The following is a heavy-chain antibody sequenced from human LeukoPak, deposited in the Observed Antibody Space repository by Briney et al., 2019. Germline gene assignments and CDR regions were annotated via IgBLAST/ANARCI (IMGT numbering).Heavy chain of an antibody. Sequence: ASVKVSCKASGYTFTSYDINWVRQATGQGLEWMGWITPNSGGTDYALKFQGRVTMTRDTSISTAYMELTGLRSDDTAVYYCARSSIGLGFFDYWGQGTLVTVSS. CDR3: ARSSIGLGFFDY. D-gene: IGHD2/OR15-2a*01. CDR2: ITPNSGGT. J-gene: IGHJ4*02. V-gene: IGHV1-2*02. CDR1: GYTFTSYD.